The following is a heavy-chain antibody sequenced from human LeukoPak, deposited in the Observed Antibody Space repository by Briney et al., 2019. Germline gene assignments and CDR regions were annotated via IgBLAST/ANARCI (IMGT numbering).Heavy chain of an antibody. CDR2: ISGSGGST. Sequence: GGSLRLSCAASGFTFSSYAMSWVRQAPGKGLEWVSAISGSGGSTYYADSVKGRFTISRDNSKNTLYLQMNSPRAEDTAVYYCAKDHLITMVVVVITGDSDAFDIWGQGTMVTVSS. D-gene: IGHD3-22*01. CDR3: AKDHLITMVVVVITGDSDAFDI. CDR1: GFTFSSYA. V-gene: IGHV3-23*01. J-gene: IGHJ3*02.